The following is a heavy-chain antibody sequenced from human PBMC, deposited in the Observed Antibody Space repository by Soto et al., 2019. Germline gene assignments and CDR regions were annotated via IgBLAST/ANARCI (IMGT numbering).Heavy chain of an antibody. J-gene: IGHJ3*02. V-gene: IGHV3-23*01. CDR1: GFTFSSYA. CDR3: AKLFYYDSSGYYYYPHDAFDI. CDR2: ISGSGGST. D-gene: IGHD3-22*01. Sequence: GGSLRLSCAASGFTFSSYAMSWVHQAPGKGLEWVSAISGSGGSTYYADSVKGRFTISRDNSKNTLYLQMNSLRAEDTAVYYCAKLFYYDSSGYYYYPHDAFDIWGQGTMVTVSS.